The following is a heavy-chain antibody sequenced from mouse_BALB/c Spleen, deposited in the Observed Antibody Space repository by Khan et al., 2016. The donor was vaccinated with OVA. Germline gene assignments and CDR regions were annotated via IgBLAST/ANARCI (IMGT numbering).Heavy chain of an antibody. J-gene: IGHJ1*01. CDR1: GYTFTSYW. CDR2: IFPGTGTT. Sequence: VQLQQSGAELVKPGASVKLSCKTSGYTFTSYWIQWVKQRPGQGLGWIGEIFPGTGTTYYNEKFKGKATLTIDTSSSTAYMQLSSLTSEDSAVYFWARSGTTVVASYWYFDVWGAGTTVTVSS. V-gene: IGHV1S132*01. CDR3: ARSGTTVVASYWYFDV. D-gene: IGHD1-1*01.